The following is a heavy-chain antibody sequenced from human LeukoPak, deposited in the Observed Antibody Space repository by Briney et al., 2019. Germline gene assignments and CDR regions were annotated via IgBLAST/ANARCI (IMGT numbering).Heavy chain of an antibody. Sequence: GGSLRLSCAASGFTFDVYGMSWVRQAPGKGLEWVSGINWNGGSTGYADSVKGRFTISRDNAKNSLYLQMNSLRAEDTALYHCARDHYYDSSGYYSANAFDIWGQGTMVTVSS. D-gene: IGHD3-22*01. CDR3: ARDHYYDSSGYYSANAFDI. V-gene: IGHV3-20*01. CDR2: INWNGGST. J-gene: IGHJ3*02. CDR1: GFTFDVYG.